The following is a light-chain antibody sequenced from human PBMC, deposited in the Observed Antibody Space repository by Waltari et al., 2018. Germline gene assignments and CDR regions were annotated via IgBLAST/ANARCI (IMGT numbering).Light chain of an antibody. CDR3: QQRSNWQGLT. J-gene: IGKJ4*01. CDR1: QGVSSY. V-gene: IGKV3D-11*01. CDR2: DAS. Sequence: EIVLTQSPATLSLSPGERATLSCRASQGVSSYLAWYQQKPGQAPRLLIYDASNRATGIPARFSGSGPGTDFTPTISSLEPEDFAVYYCQQRSNWQGLTFGGGTKVEIK.